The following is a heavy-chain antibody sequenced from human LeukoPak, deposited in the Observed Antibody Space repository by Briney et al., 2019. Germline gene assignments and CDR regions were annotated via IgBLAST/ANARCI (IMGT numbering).Heavy chain of an antibody. CDR1: GYSFTSYL. D-gene: IGHD1-20*01. Sequence: GESLKISCKASGYSFTSYLIGWVRQMPGKGLEWMGIIYPGDSDIRYSPSFQGQVTISADKSISTAYLQWSSLKASDTAMYYCARGSRPGIAGGSFDYWGQGTLVTVSS. J-gene: IGHJ4*02. V-gene: IGHV5-51*01. CDR3: ARGSRPGIAGGSFDY. CDR2: IYPGDSDI.